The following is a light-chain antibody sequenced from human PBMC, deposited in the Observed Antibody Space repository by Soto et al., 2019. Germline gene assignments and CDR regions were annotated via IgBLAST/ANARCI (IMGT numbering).Light chain of an antibody. Sequence: DIQLTQSPSFLSASVGDRVTITCRASQGISSFLAWYQQKPGKAPNFLIYAASTLQSGVPSGFSGSGSGTEFTLTISSLQPEDFATYYCQQVKSYPLNFGGGTKVEIK. CDR2: AAS. V-gene: IGKV1-9*01. J-gene: IGKJ4*01. CDR3: QQVKSYPLN. CDR1: QGISSF.